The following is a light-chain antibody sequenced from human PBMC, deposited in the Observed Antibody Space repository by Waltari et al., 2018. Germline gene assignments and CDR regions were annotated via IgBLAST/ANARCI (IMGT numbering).Light chain of an antibody. CDR2: GQD. J-gene: IGLJ3*02. Sequence: SSELTQDPAVSVALGQTVSITCQGDSLRRYYASWYQQRPGQAPILILYGQDNRPSGSPDRVSGSTSGNTASLTITGAQAEDEADYYCLSRDTTSTRVFGGGTRLTV. V-gene: IGLV3-19*01. CDR3: LSRDTTSTRV. CDR1: SLRRYY.